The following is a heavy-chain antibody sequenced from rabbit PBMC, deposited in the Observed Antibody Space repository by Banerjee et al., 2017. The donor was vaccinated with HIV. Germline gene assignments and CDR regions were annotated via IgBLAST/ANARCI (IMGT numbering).Heavy chain of an antibody. V-gene: IGHV1S40*01. CDR2: IDAGSSGST. CDR1: GFSFSSSYY. Sequence: QSLEESGGDLVKPGASLTLTCTASGFSFSSSYYMCWVRQAPGKGLEWIACIDAGSSGSTYYASWAKGRFTISKTSSTTVTLQMTSLTAADTATYLCARDLAGVIGWNFNLWGQGTLVTVS. J-gene: IGHJ4*01. D-gene: IGHD4-1*01. CDR3: ARDLAGVIGWNFNL.